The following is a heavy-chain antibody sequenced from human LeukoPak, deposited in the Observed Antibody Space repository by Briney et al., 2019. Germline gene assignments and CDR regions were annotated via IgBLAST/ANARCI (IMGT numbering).Heavy chain of an antibody. V-gene: IGHV3-64*02. Sequence: GGSLRLSCAASGFTFSSYAMHWVRLSPGKGLEYVSGISSNGGTTSYADSVQGRFTISRDNSKNTPYLQMGSLRGEDMAVCYCAKVGSGWPGYYFDYWGQGTLVTVSS. CDR3: AKVGSGWPGYYFDY. J-gene: IGHJ4*02. CDR2: ISSNGGTT. CDR1: GFTFSSYA. D-gene: IGHD6-19*01.